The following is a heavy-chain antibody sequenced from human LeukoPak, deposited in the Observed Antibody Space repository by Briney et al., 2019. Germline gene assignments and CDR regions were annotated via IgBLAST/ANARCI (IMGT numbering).Heavy chain of an antibody. CDR1: GFTFNSYG. CDR3: AKDAGQWQNWNWFAP. D-gene: IGHD6-19*01. CDR2: ISHDGINT. J-gene: IGHJ5*02. Sequence: GGSLRLSCAVSGFTFNSYGMHWVRQAPGKGLEWVAAISHDGINTYSGDSVKGRFTISRDNSKNTLFLQMTSLRPEDTAMYYCAKDAGQWQNWNWFAPWGQGTLVTVSS. V-gene: IGHV3-30*18.